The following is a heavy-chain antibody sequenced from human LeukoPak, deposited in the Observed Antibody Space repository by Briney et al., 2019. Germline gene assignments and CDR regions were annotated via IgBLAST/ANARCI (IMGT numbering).Heavy chain of an antibody. V-gene: IGHV2-5*02. J-gene: IGHJ3*02. CDR2: IYWDDDK. Sequence: SGPTLVNPTQTLTLTCTFSGFSLSTSGVGVCWIRQPPGKALEWLALIYWDDDKRYSPSLKSRLTITKDTSKNQVVLTMTNMDPVDTATYYCAQTSRDGYSHDAFDIWGQGTMVTVSS. CDR3: AQTSRDGYSHDAFDI. D-gene: IGHD5-24*01. CDR1: GFSLSTSGVG.